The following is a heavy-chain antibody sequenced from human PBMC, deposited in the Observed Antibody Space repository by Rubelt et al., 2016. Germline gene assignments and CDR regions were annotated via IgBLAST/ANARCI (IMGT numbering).Heavy chain of an antibody. Sequence: QVQLQQWGAGLLKPSETLSLTCAVYGGSFSGYYWSWIRQPPGKGLEWIGEINHSGSTNYNPSLKSRVTISVDTSKNQFSRKLSSVTAADTAVYYCARGGKQQLGPYYYVMDVWGQGTTVTVSS. V-gene: IGHV4-34*01. D-gene: IGHD6-13*01. CDR1: GGSFSGYY. CDR2: INHSGST. J-gene: IGHJ6*02. CDR3: ARGGKQQLGPYYYVMDV.